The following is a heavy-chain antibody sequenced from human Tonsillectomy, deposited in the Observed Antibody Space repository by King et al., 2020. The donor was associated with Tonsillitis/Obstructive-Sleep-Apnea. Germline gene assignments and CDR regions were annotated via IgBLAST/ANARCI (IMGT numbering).Heavy chain of an antibody. D-gene: IGHD3-9*01. V-gene: IGHV3-30*04. CDR2: ISYDGSNK. CDR3: AREESADYDTLTGYLDY. Sequence: VQLVESGGGVVLPGRSLRLSCAASGFIFSDYAMHWVRQAPGKGLEWVSLISYDGSNKYYADSVKGRFTSSRDNSKNTLFLQMNSLRAEDTAIYYCAREESADYDTLTGYLDYWGQGTLVTVSS. J-gene: IGHJ4*02. CDR1: GFIFSDYA.